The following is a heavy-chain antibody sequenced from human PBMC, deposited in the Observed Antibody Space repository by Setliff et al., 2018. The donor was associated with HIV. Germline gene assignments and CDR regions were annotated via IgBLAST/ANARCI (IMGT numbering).Heavy chain of an antibody. J-gene: IGHJ4*02. CDR3: ARETMYDSRGYLSHYFDY. Sequence: GGSLRLSCAASGFAFSNYAMHWVRQAPGKGLEWVAVISYDGSNKYYADSVKGRFTISRDNSKNTLYLQMNSLRVEDTAVYYCARETMYDSRGYLSHYFDYWGQGTPVTVSS. V-gene: IGHV3-30-3*01. D-gene: IGHD3-22*01. CDR2: ISYDGSNK. CDR1: GFAFSNYA.